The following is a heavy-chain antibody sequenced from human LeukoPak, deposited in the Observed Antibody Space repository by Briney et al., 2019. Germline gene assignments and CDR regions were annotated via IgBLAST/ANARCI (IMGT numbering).Heavy chain of an antibody. CDR2: INPNSGDT. V-gene: IGHV1-2*02. CDR1: GYSFTGYN. Sequence: GASVKVSCKASGYSFTGYNMYWVRQAPGHGLEWMGWINPNSGDTNYAQKFQGRVTMTRDTSITTAYMELSRLRSDDTAMYYCVRGTSNAYHIWGQGTMVTVSS. D-gene: IGHD1-1*01. CDR3: VRGTSNAYHI. J-gene: IGHJ3*02.